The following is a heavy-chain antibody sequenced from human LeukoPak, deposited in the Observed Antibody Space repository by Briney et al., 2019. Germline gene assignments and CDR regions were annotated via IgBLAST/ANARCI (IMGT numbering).Heavy chain of an antibody. CDR2: ISYDGSNK. J-gene: IGHJ3*02. V-gene: IGHV3-30-3*01. D-gene: IGHD3-3*02. Sequence: PGGSLRLSCAASGFTFSSYAMHWVRQAPGKGLEWVAVISYDGSNKYYADSVKGRFTISRDNSKNTLYLQMNSLRAEDTAVYYCARALLHLIDIWGQGTMVTVSS. CDR1: GFTFSSYA. CDR3: ARALLHLIDI.